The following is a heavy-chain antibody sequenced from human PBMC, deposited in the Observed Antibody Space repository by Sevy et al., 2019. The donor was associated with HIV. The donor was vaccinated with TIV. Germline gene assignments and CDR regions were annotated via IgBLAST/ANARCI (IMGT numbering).Heavy chain of an antibody. Sequence: ASVKVSCKASGYTFTSYGISWVRQAPGQGLEWMGWISAYNGNTNYAQKLQGTVTMTTDTSTSKAYMELRSLRSDDTAVYYCARDGYLGTESYYFDYWGQGTLVTVSS. CDR1: GYTFTSYG. CDR2: ISAYNGNT. J-gene: IGHJ4*02. CDR3: ARDGYLGTESYYFDY. V-gene: IGHV1-18*01. D-gene: IGHD7-27*01.